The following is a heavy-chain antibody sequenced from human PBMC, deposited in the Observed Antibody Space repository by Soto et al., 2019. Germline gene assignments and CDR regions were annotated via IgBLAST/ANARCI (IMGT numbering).Heavy chain of an antibody. CDR2: IFHGGNT. D-gene: IGHD2-15*01. J-gene: IGHJ3*01. CDR3: ARARWYDAFDV. V-gene: IGHV4-38-2*01. Sequence: PSEPRYLTCVAVGFLISSGNYWGWIRKPPGKGLEWIGSIFHGGNTYYNPSLKSRVTISVDMSKNQFSLKLNSVTAADTAVYYCARARWYDAFDVWGQGTVVT. CDR1: GFLISSGNY.